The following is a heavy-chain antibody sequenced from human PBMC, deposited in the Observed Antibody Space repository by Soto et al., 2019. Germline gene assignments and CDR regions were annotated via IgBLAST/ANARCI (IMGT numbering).Heavy chain of an antibody. J-gene: IGHJ6*02. CDR1: GFTFSSCA. Sequence: LRLSCAASGFTFSSCAMRWVRQARGKGLEWVAVISYDGSNKYYADSVKGRFTISRDNSKNTLYLQMNSLRAEDAAVYYCARGGYYVSGSYRVWGDYYYYGMDVWGQGTTVTVSS. CDR3: ARGGYYVSGSYRVWGDYYYYGMDV. D-gene: IGHD3-10*01. V-gene: IGHV3-30-3*01. CDR2: ISYDGSNK.